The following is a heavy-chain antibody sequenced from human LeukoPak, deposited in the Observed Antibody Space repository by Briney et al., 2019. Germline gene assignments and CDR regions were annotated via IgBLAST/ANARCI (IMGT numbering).Heavy chain of an antibody. D-gene: IGHD7-27*01. CDR3: AGRAELGRGFDF. Sequence: GGSLRPSCAASGLTVSSNYMGWVRQAPGWGLEWVSSIYSGGSTYHADSVKGRFSISRDHSKNSLYLQMDSLRAEDTAVYYCAGRAELGRGFDFWGQGTLVTVSS. J-gene: IGHJ4*02. CDR2: IYSGGST. CDR1: GLTVSSNY. V-gene: IGHV3-66*01.